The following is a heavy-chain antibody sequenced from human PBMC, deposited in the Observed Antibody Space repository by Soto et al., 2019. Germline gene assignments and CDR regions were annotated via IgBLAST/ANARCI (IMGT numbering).Heavy chain of an antibody. CDR2: IKSKTDGGTT. CDR1: GFTFSNAW. J-gene: IGHJ4*02. D-gene: IGHD6-19*01. Sequence: EVQLVESGGGLVKPGGSLRLSCAASGFTFSNAWMSWVRQAPGKGLEWVGRIKSKTDGGTTDYAAPVKGRFTISTDDSKNTLYLQMNILKTEDTAVYYCTTYSSGWYGDLDYWGQGTLVTVSS. CDR3: TTYSSGWYGDLDY. V-gene: IGHV3-15*01.